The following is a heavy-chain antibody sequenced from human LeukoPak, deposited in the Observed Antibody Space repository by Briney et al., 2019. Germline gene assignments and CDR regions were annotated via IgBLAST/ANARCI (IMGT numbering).Heavy chain of an antibody. CDR3: AELGITMIGGV. CDR1: GFTFSNYA. D-gene: IGHD3-10*02. CDR2: ISGSSSYI. Sequence: GGTLRLSCAASGFTFSNYAMIWVRQAPGKGLEWVSSISGSSSYIYYADSVKGRFTISRDNAKNSLYLQMNSLRAEDTAVYYCAELGITMIGGVWGKGTTVTISS. V-gene: IGHV3-21*01. J-gene: IGHJ6*04.